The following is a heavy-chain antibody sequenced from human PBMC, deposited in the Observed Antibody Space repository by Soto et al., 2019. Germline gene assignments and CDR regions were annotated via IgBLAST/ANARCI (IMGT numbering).Heavy chain of an antibody. Sequence: GESLKISCQGSGYSFASYWIGWVRQMPGKGLEWMGIIYPGDSDTRYSPSFQGQVTISADKSISTAYLQWSSLKASDTAMYYCARTAATGKYYYGVAVWGQGTTVTVSS. CDR1: GYSFASYW. J-gene: IGHJ6*02. V-gene: IGHV5-51*01. CDR3: ARTAATGKYYYGVAV. CDR2: IYPGDSDT. D-gene: IGHD6-13*01.